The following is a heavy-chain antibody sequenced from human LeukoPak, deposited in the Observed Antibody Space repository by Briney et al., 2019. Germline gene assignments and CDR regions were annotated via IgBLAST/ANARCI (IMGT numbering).Heavy chain of an antibody. J-gene: IGHJ5*02. Sequence: KTSQTLSLTCTVSGGSISSHYWSWIRQPPGKGLEWIGYIYYSGSTNYNPSLKSRVTISVDTSKNQFSLKLSSVTAADTAVYYCASSDYCSSTSCYGDNWFDPWGQGTLVTVSS. CDR3: ASSDYCSSTSCYGDNWFDP. V-gene: IGHV4-59*11. CDR1: GGSISSHY. D-gene: IGHD2-2*01. CDR2: IYYSGST.